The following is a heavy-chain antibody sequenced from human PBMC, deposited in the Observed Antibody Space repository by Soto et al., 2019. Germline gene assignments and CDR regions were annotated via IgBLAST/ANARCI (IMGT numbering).Heavy chain of an antibody. D-gene: IGHD1-1*01. Sequence: VASVKVSCKASGGTFSSYAISWVRQAPGQGLEWMGGIIPIFGTANYAQKFQGRVTITADESTSTAYMELSSLRSEDTAVYYCARGGLDQRPFDYWGQGTLVTVSS. V-gene: IGHV1-69*13. CDR3: ARGGLDQRPFDY. CDR1: GGTFSSYA. CDR2: IIPIFGTA. J-gene: IGHJ4*02.